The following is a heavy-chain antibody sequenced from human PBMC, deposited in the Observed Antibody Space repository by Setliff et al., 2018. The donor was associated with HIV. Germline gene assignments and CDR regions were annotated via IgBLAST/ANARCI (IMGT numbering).Heavy chain of an antibody. CDR1: GYSISSDNW. Sequence: PSETLSLTCTVSGYSISSDNWWTWVRQAPGKGLEWIGEIYHSEYTNYNPSLKSRVTISVDTSKNQFSLKLSSVTAADTAVFYCARLTTTYYYDSSAYYHPVWGQGTLVTV. D-gene: IGHD3-22*01. J-gene: IGHJ4*02. CDR2: IYHSEYT. V-gene: IGHV4-4*02. CDR3: ARLTTTYYYDSSAYYHPV.